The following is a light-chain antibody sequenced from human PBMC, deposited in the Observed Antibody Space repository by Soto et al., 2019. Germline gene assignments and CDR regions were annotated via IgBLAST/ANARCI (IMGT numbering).Light chain of an antibody. CDR1: QSITKW. CDR2: KAS. CDR3: QQYNTHST. V-gene: IGKV1-5*03. Sequence: DVQMTQSPSTLSSSVGDRVNISCRVSQSITKWLAWYQQKPGKVPKLLIYKASTLKSGVPARFSGSGSGTEFTLTISSLTPDDFATYYCQQYNTHSTFGQGTRLEIK. J-gene: IGKJ5*01.